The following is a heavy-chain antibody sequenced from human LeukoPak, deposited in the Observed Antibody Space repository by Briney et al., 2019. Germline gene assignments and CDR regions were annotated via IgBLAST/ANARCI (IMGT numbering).Heavy chain of an antibody. CDR1: GFTFSNYA. J-gene: IGHJ4*02. Sequence: GRSLRLSCAASGFTFSNYAMHWVRQAPGKGLEWVAIISYDGSNKHYADSVKGRFTISRDNSKNTLYLQISSLRDEDTAVYYCARDMGVRGVIGEMAFDYWGQGTLVPVSS. CDR3: ARDMGVRGVIGEMAFDY. V-gene: IGHV3-30-3*01. D-gene: IGHD3-10*01. CDR2: ISYDGSNK.